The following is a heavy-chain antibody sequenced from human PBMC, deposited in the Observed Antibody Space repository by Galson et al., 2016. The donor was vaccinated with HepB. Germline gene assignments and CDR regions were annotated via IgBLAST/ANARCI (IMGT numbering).Heavy chain of an antibody. CDR3: ARAVHGSGSYWDK. J-gene: IGHJ4*02. D-gene: IGHD3-10*01. V-gene: IGHV3-33*01. CDR2: IWYDGSNK. CDR1: GFTFNSFG. Sequence: SLRLSCAASGFTFNSFGMHWVRQAPGKGLEWVAVIWYDGSNKYYGDSVKGRFTISRDNFKNTLYLHLNSLRAEETAVYYCARAVHGSGSYWDKWGQGTLVAVSS.